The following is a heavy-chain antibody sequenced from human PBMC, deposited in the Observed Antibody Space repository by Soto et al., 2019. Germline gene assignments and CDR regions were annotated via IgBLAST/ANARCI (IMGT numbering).Heavy chain of an antibody. CDR1: GYSFSSYG. CDR2: INGYNGHT. CDR3: ARGDVKGNYYGSYGYAGAFDF. J-gene: IGHJ4*02. V-gene: IGHV1-18*01. Sequence: QVQLVQSEAVVKKPGASVTVSCKASGYSFSSYGLVWVRQAPGQGLEWLGWINGYNGHTKYGEKFQGRVSMTTDKSSSTADMELRSLRSDDTAVYYCARGDVKGNYYGSYGYAGAFDFWGQGTLVTVSS. D-gene: IGHD3-22*01.